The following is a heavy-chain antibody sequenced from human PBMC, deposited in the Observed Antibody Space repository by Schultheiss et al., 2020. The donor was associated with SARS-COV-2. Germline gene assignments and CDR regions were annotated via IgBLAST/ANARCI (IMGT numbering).Heavy chain of an antibody. Sequence: GGSLRLSCAASGFTFSSYAMHWVRQAPGKGLEWVAVISYDGSNKYYADSVKGRFTISRDNSKNTPYLQMNSLRAEDTAVYYCARCRGGVLREYYFDYWGQGTLVTVSS. CDR1: GFTFSSYA. D-gene: IGHD3-16*01. CDR3: ARCRGGVLREYYFDY. CDR2: ISYDGSNK. V-gene: IGHV3-30*04. J-gene: IGHJ4*02.